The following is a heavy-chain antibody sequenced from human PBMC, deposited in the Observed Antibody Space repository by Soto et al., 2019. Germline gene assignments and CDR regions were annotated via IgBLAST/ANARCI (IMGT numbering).Heavy chain of an antibody. D-gene: IGHD2-2*01. CDR1: GFTFISSS. J-gene: IGHJ4*02. Sequence: PGGSLRLSCAASGFTFISSSMSWVRQAPGKGLEWVSAISGRGGSTYYADSVKGRFTISRDNSKNTLYLQMNSLRAEDTAVYYCAKVPLVFYFDYWGQGTLVTVSS. CDR2: ISGRGGST. V-gene: IGHV3-23*01. CDR3: AKVPLVFYFDY.